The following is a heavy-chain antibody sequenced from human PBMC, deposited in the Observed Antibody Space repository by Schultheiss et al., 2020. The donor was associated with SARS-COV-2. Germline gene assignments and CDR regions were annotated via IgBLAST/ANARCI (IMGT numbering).Heavy chain of an antibody. J-gene: IGHJ4*02. V-gene: IGHV3-7*03. CDR3: AVADLTFDY. D-gene: IGHD6-19*01. Sequence: GESLKISCAASGFTFSSYGMHWVRQAPGKGLEWVANIKQDGSEKYYVDSVKGRFTISRDNAKNSLYLQMNSLRAEDTAVYYCAVADLTFDYWGQGTLVTVSS. CDR1: GFTFSSYG. CDR2: IKQDGSEK.